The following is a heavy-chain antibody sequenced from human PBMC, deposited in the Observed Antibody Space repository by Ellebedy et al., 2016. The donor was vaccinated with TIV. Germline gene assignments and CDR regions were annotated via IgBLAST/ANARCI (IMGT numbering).Heavy chain of an antibody. V-gene: IGHV3-66*01. J-gene: IGHJ6*02. D-gene: IGHD2-8*01. CDR1: GFTVSSYY. Sequence: GESLKISCAASGFTVSSYYMSWVRQAPEKGLEWVSIIYSGGSTYYGDSVKGRFTISRDNSKNTLFLQMNSLRAEDTAVYFCARDVATIPLMVSGYGMDVWGRGTTVTVSS. CDR2: IYSGGST. CDR3: ARDVATIPLMVSGYGMDV.